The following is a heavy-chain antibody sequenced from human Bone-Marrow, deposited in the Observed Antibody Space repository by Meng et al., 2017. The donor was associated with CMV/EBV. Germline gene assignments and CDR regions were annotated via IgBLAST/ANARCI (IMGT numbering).Heavy chain of an antibody. V-gene: IGHV3-30*02. CDR3: AKSHSGSYPSPDY. CDR1: GFTFKNYG. D-gene: IGHD1-26*01. Sequence: GESLKIPCAASGFTFKNYGMHRVRQAPGKGLEWEAFIRLDGSDKYYADSVKGRFTISRDISKNTLYLQMNSLRAADTAVYYCAKSHSGSYPSPDYWGQGTLVTFSS. J-gene: IGHJ4*02. CDR2: IRLDGSDK.